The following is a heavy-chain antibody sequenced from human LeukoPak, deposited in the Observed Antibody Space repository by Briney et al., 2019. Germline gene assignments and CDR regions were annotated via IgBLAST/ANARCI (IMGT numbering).Heavy chain of an antibody. CDR2: ISTSSIYI. CDR1: GFTFRSYW. Sequence: GGSLRLSCAASGFTFRSYWMRWVRQAPGKGLEWVSSISTSSIYIYYADSLKGRFTISRDNAKNSLYLQMSSLRAEDTAMYYCARSLWFGDSNLDYWGQGTLVTVSS. J-gene: IGHJ4*02. D-gene: IGHD3-10*01. V-gene: IGHV3-21*01. CDR3: ARSLWFGDSNLDY.